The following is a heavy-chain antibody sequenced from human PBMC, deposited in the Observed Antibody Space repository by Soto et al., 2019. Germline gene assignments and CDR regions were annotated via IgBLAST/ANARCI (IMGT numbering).Heavy chain of an antibody. CDR2: IRSKAYGGTT. CDR1: GFTFGDYA. D-gene: IGHD3-22*01. CDR3: TRTWGDYYDSSGYYQPPRY. V-gene: IGHV3-49*04. Sequence: GGSLRLSCTASGFTFGDYAMSWVRQAPGKGLEWVGFIRSKAYGGTTEYAASVKGRFTISRDDSKSIAYLQMNSLKTEDTAVYYCTRTWGDYYDSSGYYQPPRYWGQGTLVTVSS. J-gene: IGHJ4*02.